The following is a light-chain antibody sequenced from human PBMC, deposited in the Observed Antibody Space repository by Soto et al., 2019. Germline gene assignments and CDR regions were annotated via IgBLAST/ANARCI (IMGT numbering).Light chain of an antibody. Sequence: QSALTQPPSASGTPGQRVTISCSGSSSNIGSNTVNWYQQLPGTAPKLLIYSNSQRPSGVPDRFSGSKSGTSASLAIGGLQSEDEADYYCAAWYDSLNGVIFGGGTKLTVL. CDR1: SSNIGSNT. CDR3: AAWYDSLNGVI. V-gene: IGLV1-44*01. CDR2: SNS. J-gene: IGLJ2*01.